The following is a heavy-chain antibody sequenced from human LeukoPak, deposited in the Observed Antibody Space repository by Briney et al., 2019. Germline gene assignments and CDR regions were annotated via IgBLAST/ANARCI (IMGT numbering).Heavy chain of an antibody. CDR3: AKVIEGYYYMDV. CDR2: ISGSGGST. Sequence: GGSLRLSCAASGFTFPSYAMSWVRQAPGKGLEWVSVISGSGGSTYYADSVKGRFTISRDNSKNTLFLQMNSLRAEGTALYYCAKVIEGYYYMDVWGKGTTVTVSS. V-gene: IGHV3-23*01. CDR1: GFTFPSYA. J-gene: IGHJ6*03. D-gene: IGHD2/OR15-2a*01.